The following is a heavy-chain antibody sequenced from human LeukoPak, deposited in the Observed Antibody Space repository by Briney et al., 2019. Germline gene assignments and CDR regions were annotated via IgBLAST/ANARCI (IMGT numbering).Heavy chain of an antibody. CDR2: ISHDGSNK. Sequence: PGRSLRLSCAASGFTFSSYAMHWVRQAPGKGLEWVAVISHDGSNKYYADSVKGRFTISRDNSKNSLYLQMNSLRAEDTAVYYCARAERGFLDYWGQGTLVTVSS. V-gene: IGHV3-30*04. D-gene: IGHD5-12*01. CDR1: GFTFSSYA. CDR3: ARAERGFLDY. J-gene: IGHJ4*02.